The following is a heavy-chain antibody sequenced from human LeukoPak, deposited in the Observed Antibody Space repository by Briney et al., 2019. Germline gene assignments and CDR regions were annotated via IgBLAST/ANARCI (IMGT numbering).Heavy chain of an antibody. Sequence: EASVKVSCKASGGTFSSYAISWVRQAPGQGLEWMGGIIPIFGTANYAQKFQGRVTITTDTSTSTAYMELRSLRSDDTAVYYCARDRFPEYSSSLPDFDPWGQGTLVTVSS. CDR1: GGTFSSYA. D-gene: IGHD6-6*01. V-gene: IGHV1-69*05. J-gene: IGHJ5*02. CDR2: IIPIFGTA. CDR3: ARDRFPEYSSSLPDFDP.